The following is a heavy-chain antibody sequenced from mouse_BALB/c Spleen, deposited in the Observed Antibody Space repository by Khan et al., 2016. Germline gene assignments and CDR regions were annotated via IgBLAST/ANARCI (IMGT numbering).Heavy chain of an antibody. CDR1: GFNIKDTY. CDR3: ACSGYHLYYYAMDY. D-gene: IGHD2-2*01. CDR2: IDPANGDS. J-gene: IGHJ4*01. Sequence: VQLQQSGAELVKPGASVKVSCTASGFNIKDTYMHWVKQRPEQGLEWIGRIDPANGDSEYDPKFQGKAKITADTSSNTAYLQLSTLTSEDTAIYSCACSGYHLYYYAMDYLGQGPSVTFSS. V-gene: IGHV14-3*02.